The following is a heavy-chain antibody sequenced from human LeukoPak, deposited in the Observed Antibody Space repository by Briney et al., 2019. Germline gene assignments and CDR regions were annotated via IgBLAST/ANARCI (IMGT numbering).Heavy chain of an antibody. CDR1: GFTFSSYS. CDR2: ISSSSTI. Sequence: GGSLRLSCAASGFTFSSYSMNWVRQAPGKGLEWVSYISSSSTIYYADSVKGRFTFSRDNAKNSLYLQMNSLRDEDTAVYYCARGGTAFDIWGQGTMVTVSS. D-gene: IGHD1-1*01. J-gene: IGHJ3*02. CDR3: ARGGTAFDI. V-gene: IGHV3-48*02.